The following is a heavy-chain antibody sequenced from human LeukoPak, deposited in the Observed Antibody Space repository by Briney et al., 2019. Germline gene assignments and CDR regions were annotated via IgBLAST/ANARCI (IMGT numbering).Heavy chain of an antibody. V-gene: IGHV3-66*01. CDR3: ARDSSSYYFDY. D-gene: IGHD6-6*01. CDR2: IYTGGTT. J-gene: IGHJ4*02. Sequence: GGSLRLSCAASGFTFRHYWMHWVRQAPGKGLEWVSIIYTGGTTHYADSLKDRFTISRDDSINTLYLQMNSLRAEDTAVYYCARDSSSYYFDYWGQGTLVTVSS. CDR1: GFTFRHYW.